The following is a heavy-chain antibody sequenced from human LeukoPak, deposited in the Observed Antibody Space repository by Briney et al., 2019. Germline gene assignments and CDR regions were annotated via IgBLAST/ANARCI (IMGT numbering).Heavy chain of an antibody. CDR2: INPNSGGT. V-gene: IGHV1-2*02. J-gene: IGHJ5*02. CDR1: GYTFTGYY. CDR3: ARGDYDFWSGYSPLDQRNWFDP. D-gene: IGHD3-3*01. Sequence: ASVKVSCKASGYTFTGYYMHWVRQAPGQGLEWMGWINPNSGGTNYAQKFQGRVTMTRDTSISTAYMGLSRLRSDDPAVYYCARGDYDFWSGYSPLDQRNWFDPWGQGTLVTVSS.